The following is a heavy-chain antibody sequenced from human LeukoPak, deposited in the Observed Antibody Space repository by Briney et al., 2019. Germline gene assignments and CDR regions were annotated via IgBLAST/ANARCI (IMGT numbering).Heavy chain of an antibody. CDR1: GVTVTSNY. Sequence: GGSLRLSCAASGVTVTSNYMSWVRQAPGKGLEWISFITVSSDIIYYADSVEGRFTISRDNAKNSLYLQMNSLRAEDTAVYYCVRTDGYYDTSGSFGYWGQGTVVTVSS. CDR3: VRTDGYYDTSGSFGY. CDR2: ITVSSDII. J-gene: IGHJ4*02. D-gene: IGHD3-22*01. V-gene: IGHV3-48*04.